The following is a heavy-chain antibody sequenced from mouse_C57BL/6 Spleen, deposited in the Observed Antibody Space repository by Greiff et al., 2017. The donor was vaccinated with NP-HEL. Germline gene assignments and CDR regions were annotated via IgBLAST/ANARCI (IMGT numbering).Heavy chain of an antibody. Sequence: QVQLQQPGAELVMPGASVKLSCTASGYTFTSYWLHWVKQRPGQGLEWIGEIDPSDSYTNYNQKFKGKSTCTVDKSSSTAYMQPSSLTSKDTAVYYCARSGDWDDYYWGQGTTLTVSS. CDR2: IDPSDSYT. J-gene: IGHJ2*01. V-gene: IGHV1-69*01. CDR1: GYTFTSYW. D-gene: IGHD4-1*01. CDR3: ARSGDWDDYY.